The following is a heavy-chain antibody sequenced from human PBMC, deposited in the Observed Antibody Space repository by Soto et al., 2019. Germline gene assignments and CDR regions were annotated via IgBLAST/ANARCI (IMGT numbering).Heavy chain of an antibody. V-gene: IGHV1-18*04. CDR2: ISTYNGKT. D-gene: IGHD2-2*01. J-gene: IGHJ5*02. CDR3: ARGALPTATPSCFAP. CDR1: GYTFNSYG. Sequence: QVQLVQSGAEVKKPGASVKVSCKASGYTFNSYGITWVRQAPGRGLEWMGWISTYNGKTNYAQKVQGRVTMTTDTSTSTAYMELRSLTSHDTAVYYCARGALPTATPSCFAPWGQGTLLTVSS.